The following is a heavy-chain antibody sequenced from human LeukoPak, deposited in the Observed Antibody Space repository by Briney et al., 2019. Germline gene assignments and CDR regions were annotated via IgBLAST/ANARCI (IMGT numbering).Heavy chain of an antibody. D-gene: IGHD3-22*01. Sequence: SETLSLTCTVSGGSISSYYWSWIRQPAGKGLEWIGRIYTSGSTNYNPSLKSRVTISVDTSKNQFSLKLSSVTAADTAVYYCARSDSYDSSDYYFDYWGQGTLVTVSS. CDR3: ARSDSYDSSDYYFDY. V-gene: IGHV4-4*07. J-gene: IGHJ4*02. CDR1: GGSISSYY. CDR2: IYTSGST.